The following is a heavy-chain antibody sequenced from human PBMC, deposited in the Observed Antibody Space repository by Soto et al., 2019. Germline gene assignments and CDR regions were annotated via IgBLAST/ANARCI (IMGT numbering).Heavy chain of an antibody. CDR3: ARDLMFWSGPLGMDV. D-gene: IGHD3-3*01. Sequence: SVKVSCKASGGTFSSYAISWVRQARGQGLEWMGGIIPIFGTANYAQKFQGRVTITADKSTSTAYMELSSLRSEDTAVYYCARDLMFWSGPLGMDVWGQGTTVTVSS. CDR2: IIPIFGTA. J-gene: IGHJ6*02. V-gene: IGHV1-69*06. CDR1: GGTFSSYA.